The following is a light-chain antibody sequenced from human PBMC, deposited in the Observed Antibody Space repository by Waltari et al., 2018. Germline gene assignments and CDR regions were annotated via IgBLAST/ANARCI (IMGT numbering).Light chain of an antibody. Sequence: WYQRAPGQLPRTINYNTNTRSSGVPDRFSGSILGSKDALVITGAQADDESHYDCALYVGSAIWVFGGGTKLTV. CDR3: ALYVGSAIWV. V-gene: IGLV8-61*01. CDR2: NTN. J-gene: IGLJ3*02.